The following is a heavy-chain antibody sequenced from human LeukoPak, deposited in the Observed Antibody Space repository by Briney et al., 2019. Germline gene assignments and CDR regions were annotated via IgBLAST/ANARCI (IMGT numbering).Heavy chain of an antibody. D-gene: IGHD1-26*01. V-gene: IGHV3-23*01. CDR2: ISGSGGST. J-gene: IGHJ4*02. CDR3: AKCPSIVGANFDY. Sequence: GGSLLLSCAASGFTFSSYAMSWVRQAPGKGLEWVSAISGSGGSTYYADSVKGRFTISRGNSKNTLYLQMNSLRAEDTVVYYCAKCPSIVGANFDYWGQGTLVTVSS. CDR1: GFTFSSYA.